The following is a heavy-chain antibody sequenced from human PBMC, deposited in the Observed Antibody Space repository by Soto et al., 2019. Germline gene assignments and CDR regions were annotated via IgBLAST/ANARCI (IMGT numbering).Heavy chain of an antibody. D-gene: IGHD2-2*02. CDR1: GFTVSSNY. J-gene: IGHJ3*02. V-gene: IGHV3-53*04. CDR3: ARLTHVWLLDPDAFDI. Sequence: GGSLRLSCAASGFTVSSNYMSWVRQAPGKGLEWVSVIYSGGSTYYADSVKGRFTISRHNSKNTLYLQMNSLRAEDTAVYYCARLTHVWLLDPDAFDIWGQGTMVTVSS. CDR2: IYSGGST.